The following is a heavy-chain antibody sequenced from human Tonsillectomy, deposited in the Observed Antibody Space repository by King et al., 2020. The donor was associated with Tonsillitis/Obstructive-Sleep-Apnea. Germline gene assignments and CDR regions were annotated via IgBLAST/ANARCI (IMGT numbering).Heavy chain of an antibody. D-gene: IGHD4-17*01. Sequence: QLQESGPGLVKPSETLSLTCTVSDGSISSYYWSWIRQPPGKGLEWIAYIYNSGTTNYNPSLKSRVTISVDSSKNHFSLKLSSVTAADTAVYYCARSELDYGDYEFTYCRDCWVAGTTVSVCS. V-gene: IGHV4-59*01. CDR2: IYNSGTT. J-gene: IGHJ6*03. CDR3: ARSELDYGDYEFTYCRDC. CDR1: DGSISSYY.